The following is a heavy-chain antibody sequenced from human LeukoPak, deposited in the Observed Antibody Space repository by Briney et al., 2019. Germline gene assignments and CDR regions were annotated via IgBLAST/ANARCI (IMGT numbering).Heavy chain of an antibody. J-gene: IGHJ6*03. Sequence: KSGGSLRLSCAASGFTFSSYSMNWLRQAPGKGLEWVSSISSSSSYIYYADSVKGRFTISRDNAKNSLYLQMNSLRAEDTAVYYCASLYSSSAYYYMDVWGKGTTVTVSS. CDR3: ASLYSSSAYYYMDV. D-gene: IGHD6-6*01. CDR1: GFTFSSYS. CDR2: ISSSSSYI. V-gene: IGHV3-21*01.